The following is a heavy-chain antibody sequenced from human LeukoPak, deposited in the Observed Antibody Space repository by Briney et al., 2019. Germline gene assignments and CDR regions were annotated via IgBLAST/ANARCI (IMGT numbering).Heavy chain of an antibody. CDR3: ARKLVGAYGMDV. D-gene: IGHD1-26*01. J-gene: IGHJ6*01. CDR2: IYYSGST. CDR1: GASISSYY. Sequence: SETLSLTCTVSGASISSYYWNWIRQPPGKRLEWIGYIYYSGSTDYNPSLKSRVTISLDTSKKQFSLKLSSVTAADTAVYYCARKLVGAYGMDVWGQGTTVTVSS. V-gene: IGHV4-59*13.